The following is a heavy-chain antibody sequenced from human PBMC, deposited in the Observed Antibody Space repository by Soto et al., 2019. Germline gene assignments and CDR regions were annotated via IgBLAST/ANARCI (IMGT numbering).Heavy chain of an antibody. CDR2: ITGDSNTI. CDR3: ARSVEGHFDY. V-gene: IGHV3-48*02. D-gene: IGHD6-19*01. Sequence: EVHLVESGGGLVQPGGSLRLSCAASGFRFSIYSINWIRQAPGKGLEWSAYITGDSNTIKYADSVKGRFTISRDNAKNSVYLQMNSLIDEDTAVYYCARSVEGHFDYWGQGTVVTVSS. CDR1: GFRFSIYS. J-gene: IGHJ4*02.